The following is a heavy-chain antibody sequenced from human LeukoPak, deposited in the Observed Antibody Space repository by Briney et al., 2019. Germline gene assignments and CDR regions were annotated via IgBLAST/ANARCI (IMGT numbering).Heavy chain of an antibody. CDR2: IYYSGST. Sequence: SETLSLTCTVSGGSISTYYWSWIRQPPGKGLEWIGYIYYSGSTNYNPSLKSRVTISVDTSKNQFSLKLSSVTAADTAVYYCARIAAAGTSFDYWGQGTLVTVS. D-gene: IGHD6-13*01. CDR3: ARIAAAGTSFDY. CDR1: GGSISTYY. J-gene: IGHJ4*02. V-gene: IGHV4-59*08.